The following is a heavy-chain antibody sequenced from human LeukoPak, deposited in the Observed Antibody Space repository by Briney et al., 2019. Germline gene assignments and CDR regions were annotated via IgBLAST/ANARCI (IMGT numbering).Heavy chain of an antibody. D-gene: IGHD3-10*01. CDR1: GSTFSSYA. Sequence: GGSLRLSCAASGSTFSSYAMSWVRQAPGKAPEWVSGISGSGGSTYSADSVKGRFTISRDNSKNTLYLQMSTLRAEDTAVYYCARSIYASGSFYTFDIWGQGTMVTVSS. V-gene: IGHV3-23*01. CDR3: ARSIYASGSFYTFDI. CDR2: ISGSGGST. J-gene: IGHJ3*02.